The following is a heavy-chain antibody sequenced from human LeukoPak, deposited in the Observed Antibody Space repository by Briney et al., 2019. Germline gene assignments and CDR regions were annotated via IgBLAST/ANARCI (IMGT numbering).Heavy chain of an antibody. J-gene: IGHJ4*02. CDR1: GYSISSGYY. CDR2: IYHSGST. CDR3: ARVRSSGERDY. D-gene: IGHD3-10*01. V-gene: IGHV4-38-2*02. Sequence: SETLSLTCTVSGYSISSGYYRGWIRQPPGKGLEWIGSIYHSGSTYYNPSLKSRVTISVDTSKNQFSLKLSSVTAADTAVYYCARVRSSGERDYWGQGTLVTVSS.